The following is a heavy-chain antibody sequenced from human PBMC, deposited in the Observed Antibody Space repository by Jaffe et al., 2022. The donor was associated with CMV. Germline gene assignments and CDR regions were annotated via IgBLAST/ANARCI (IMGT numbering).Heavy chain of an antibody. D-gene: IGHD3-16*01. V-gene: IGHV1-3*01. Sequence: QALLVQSGAEVKRPGASVRVSCKTSGYTFTTSALHWVRQAPGQGLEWMGWINAANGNTKYSQKLQDRATMTRDTSASTAYLELSSLKSEDTALYYCARGHYYEDPWLDPWGQGTLVTVSS. CDR1: GYTFTTSA. CDR2: INAANGNT. CDR3: ARGHYYEDPWLDP. J-gene: IGHJ5*02.